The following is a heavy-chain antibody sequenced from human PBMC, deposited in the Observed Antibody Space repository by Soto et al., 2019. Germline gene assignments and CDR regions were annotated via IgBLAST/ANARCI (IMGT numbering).Heavy chain of an antibody. D-gene: IGHD5-18*01. CDR3: ARARQLDGMDV. Sequence: QVQLVQSGAEVKKPGSSVKVSCKASGGTFSSYTISWVRQAPGQGLEWMGRIIPILGIANYAQKFQGRVTXTXXKSTSPAYMELSSLRSEDTAVYYCARARQLDGMDVWGQGTTVTVSS. CDR2: IIPILGIA. V-gene: IGHV1-69*02. CDR1: GGTFSSYT. J-gene: IGHJ6*02.